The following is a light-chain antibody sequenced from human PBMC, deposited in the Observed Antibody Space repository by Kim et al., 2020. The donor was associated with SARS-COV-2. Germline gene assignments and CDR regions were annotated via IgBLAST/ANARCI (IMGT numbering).Light chain of an antibody. CDR3: QQYYSYALT. CDR1: QGISSY. Sequence: AIRMTQSPSSLSASTGDRVTITCRASQGISSYLAWYQQKPGKAPKLLIYAASTLQSGVPSRFSGSGSGTDFTLTISCLQSEDFATYFSQQYYSYALTFGGGTTG. V-gene: IGKV1-8*01. CDR2: AAS. J-gene: IGKJ4*01.